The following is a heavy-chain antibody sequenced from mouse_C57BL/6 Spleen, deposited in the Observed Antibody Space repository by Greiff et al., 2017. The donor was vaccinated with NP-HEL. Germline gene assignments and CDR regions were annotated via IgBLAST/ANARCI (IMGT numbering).Heavy chain of an antibody. J-gene: IGHJ1*03. CDR1: GYAFSSSW. D-gene: IGHD1-1*01. CDR2: IYPGDGDT. V-gene: IGHV1-82*01. CDR3: ATTVDAYFDV. Sequence: VQLQESGPELVKPGASVKISCKASGYAFSSSWMNWVKQRPGKGLEWIGRIYPGDGDTNYNGKFKGKATLTADKSSSTAYMQLSSLTSEDSAVYFCATTVDAYFDVWGTGTTVTVSS.